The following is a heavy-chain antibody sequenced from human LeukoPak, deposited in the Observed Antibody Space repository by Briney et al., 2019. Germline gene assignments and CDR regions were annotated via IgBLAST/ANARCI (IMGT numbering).Heavy chain of an antibody. CDR1: GDTFTDYY. V-gene: IGHV1-2*02. Sequence: ASVKVSCKASGDTFTDYYIHWIRQAPGQGLEWVGGINPANGATHYPQRFQGRVTTTRDTAITTGYMELNGLRSDDTAVYYCAMESLVPFPLKSFDYWGQGTLVTVSS. CDR2: INPANGAT. CDR3: AMESLVPFPLKSFDY. J-gene: IGHJ4*02. D-gene: IGHD6-13*01.